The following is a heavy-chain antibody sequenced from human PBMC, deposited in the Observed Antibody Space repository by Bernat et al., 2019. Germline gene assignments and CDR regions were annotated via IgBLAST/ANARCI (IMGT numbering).Heavy chain of an antibody. D-gene: IGHD6-19*01. CDR1: GFTFSSYA. CDR3: AKDRRVAGTLPQLGY. V-gene: IGHV3-23*01. CDR2: ISGGGGST. Sequence: EVQLLESGGGLVQPGGSLRLSCAASGFTFSSYAMSWVRQAPGKGLEWVSAISGGGGSTYYADSVKGRFTISRDNSKNTLYLQMNSLRAEDTAVYYFAKDRRVAGTLPQLGYWGQGTLVTVSS. J-gene: IGHJ4*02.